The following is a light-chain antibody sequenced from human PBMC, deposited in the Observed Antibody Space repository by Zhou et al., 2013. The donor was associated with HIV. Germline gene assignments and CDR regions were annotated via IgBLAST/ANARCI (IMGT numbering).Light chain of an antibody. Sequence: DIVMTQSPLSLPVTPGEPASISCRSSQSLLHSNGYNYLDWYLQKPGRSPQLXIYLASNRASGVPDRFSGSGSGTDFTLKLSRVEAEDAGIYYCMQALQTPATFGQGTKVEI. CDR3: MQALQTPAT. CDR1: QSLLHSNGYNY. J-gene: IGKJ1*01. V-gene: IGKV2-28*01. CDR2: LAS.